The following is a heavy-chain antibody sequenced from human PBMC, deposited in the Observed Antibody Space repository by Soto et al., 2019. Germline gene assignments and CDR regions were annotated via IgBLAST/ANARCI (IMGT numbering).Heavy chain of an antibody. Sequence: EVQLLESGGGLVQPGGSLRLSCAASGFTFSSYAMNWVRQAPGKGLEWVSAISGSGSSTYYADSVKGRFTISRDNSKNSLYLQMNSLRAEDTAVYYWAKVLLGPTMGDDAFDIWGQGTIVTVSS. CDR2: ISGSGSST. CDR1: GFTFSSYA. CDR3: AKVLLGPTMGDDAFDI. J-gene: IGHJ3*02. D-gene: IGHD3-16*01. V-gene: IGHV3-23*01.